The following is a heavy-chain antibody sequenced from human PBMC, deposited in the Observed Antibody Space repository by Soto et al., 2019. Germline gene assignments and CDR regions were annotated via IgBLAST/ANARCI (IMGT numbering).Heavy chain of an antibody. V-gene: IGHV3-53*02. Sequence: EVQLVETGGGLIQPGGSLRLSCAASGFTVSSNYMSWVRQAPGKGLEWVSVIYSGGSTYYADSVKGRFTISRDNSKNTLYLQMNSLRAEDTAVYYCARGPGSGSYSYYYGMDVWGQGTTVTVSS. J-gene: IGHJ6*02. D-gene: IGHD3-3*01. CDR1: GFTVSSNY. CDR3: ARGPGSGSYSYYYGMDV. CDR2: IYSGGST.